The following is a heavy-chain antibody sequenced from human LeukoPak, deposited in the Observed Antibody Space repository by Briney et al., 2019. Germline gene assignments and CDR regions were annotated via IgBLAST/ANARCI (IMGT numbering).Heavy chain of an antibody. CDR3: ATEGRSGVLEWLKGPFDY. J-gene: IGHJ4*02. CDR2: FDPEDGET. V-gene: IGHV1-24*01. CDR1: GYTLTELS. D-gene: IGHD3-3*01. Sequence: ASVKVSCKVSGYTLTELSMHWVRQAPGKGLEWMGGFDPEDGETIYAQKFQGRVTMTEDTSTDTAYMELSSLRSEDMAVYYCATEGRSGVLEWLKGPFDYWGQGTLVTVSS.